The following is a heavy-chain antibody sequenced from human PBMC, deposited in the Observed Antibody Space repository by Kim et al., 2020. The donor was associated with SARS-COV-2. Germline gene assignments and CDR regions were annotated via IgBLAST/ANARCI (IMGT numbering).Heavy chain of an antibody. J-gene: IGHJ3*02. CDR3: ARDYGSGNNAFDI. V-gene: IGHV4-59*12. D-gene: IGHD3-10*01. CDR1: GGSISSYY. Sequence: SETLSLTCTVSGGSISSYYWSWIRQPPGKGLEWIGYIYYSGSTNYNPSLKSRVTISVDTSKNQFSLKLSSVTAADTAVYYCARDYGSGNNAFDIWGQGTMVTVSS. CDR2: IYYSGST.